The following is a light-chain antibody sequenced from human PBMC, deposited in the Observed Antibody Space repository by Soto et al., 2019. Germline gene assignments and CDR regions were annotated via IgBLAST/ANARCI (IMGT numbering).Light chain of an antibody. CDR1: QTINTY. CDR2: GAS. V-gene: IGKV3-15*01. CDR3: QQYYSWSWT. J-gene: IGKJ1*01. Sequence: EIVMTQSPDTLPMSPGKRATLSCRASQTINTYLAWYQQKPGQAPRLLIYGASTRATGIPDRFIGSGSGTAFTLTISSLQSEDFAGYSCQQYYSWSWTFGIGTNVEF.